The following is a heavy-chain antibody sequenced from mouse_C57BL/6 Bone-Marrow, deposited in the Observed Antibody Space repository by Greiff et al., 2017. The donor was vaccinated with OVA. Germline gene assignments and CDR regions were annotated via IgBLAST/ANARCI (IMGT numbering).Heavy chain of an antibody. CDR1: GYTFTSYG. D-gene: IGHD1-1*01. Sequence: QVQLQQSGAELARPGASVKLSCKASGYTFTSYGISWVKQRTGQGLEWIGEIYPRSGNTYYNEKFKGKATLTADISSSTAYMELRSLTSEDSAVYFCARSSYGSSSYWYFDVWGTGTTVTVSS. J-gene: IGHJ1*03. CDR2: IYPRSGNT. CDR3: ARSSYGSSSYWYFDV. V-gene: IGHV1-81*01.